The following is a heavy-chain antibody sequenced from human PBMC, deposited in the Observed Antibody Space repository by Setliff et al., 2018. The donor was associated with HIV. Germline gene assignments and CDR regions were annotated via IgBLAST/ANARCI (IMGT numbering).Heavy chain of an antibody. D-gene: IGHD6-19*01. CDR3: ARESGYTGGWGYGATYNYYMDV. CDR2: IKQDGSEK. Sequence: PGGSLRLSCGASGFRFSDYWMTWVRQAPGRGLESVANIKQDGSEKFYVDSVKGRFTISRDNAKNSLYLQMNSLRDDDPAVYYCARESGYTGGWGYGATYNYYMDVWGKGTTVTVSS. CDR1: GFRFSDYW. J-gene: IGHJ6*03. V-gene: IGHV3-7*03.